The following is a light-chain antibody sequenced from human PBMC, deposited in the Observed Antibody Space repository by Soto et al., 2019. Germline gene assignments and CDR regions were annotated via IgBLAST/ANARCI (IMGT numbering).Light chain of an antibody. CDR3: QSYDSSLSGV. CDR2: GNS. Sequence: QSVLTQPPSVSGAPGQRVTISCTGSSSNIGAGYDVHWYQQFPGTAPKLLIYGNSNRPSGVPDRFSGSKSGTSASLAITGLQVEDEADYYCQSYDSSLSGVFGSGTKVTVL. V-gene: IGLV1-40*01. CDR1: SSNIGAGYD. J-gene: IGLJ1*01.